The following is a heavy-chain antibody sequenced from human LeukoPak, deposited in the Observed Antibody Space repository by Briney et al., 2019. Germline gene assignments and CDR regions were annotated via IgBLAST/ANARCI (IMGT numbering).Heavy chain of an antibody. CDR2: ISGSGSYI. J-gene: IGHJ1*01. CDR1: GFTFSSYA. Sequence: PGGSLRLSCAASGFTFSSYAMSWVRQAPGKGLEWVSVISGSGSYIYYADSVKGRFTISSDNSKNTLYLQMNSLRADDTAVYYCAKEGAGSSNRYFQHWGQGTLVTVSS. CDR3: AKEGAGSSNRYFQH. D-gene: IGHD2-15*01. V-gene: IGHV3-23*01.